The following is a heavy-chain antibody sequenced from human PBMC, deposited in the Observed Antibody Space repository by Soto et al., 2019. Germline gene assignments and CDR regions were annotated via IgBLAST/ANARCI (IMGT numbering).Heavy chain of an antibody. CDR3: AEDPRRGSYYCDWFGP. V-gene: IGHV3-23*01. J-gene: IGHJ5*02. CDR1: GVSFSSYA. D-gene: IGHD1-26*01. CDR2: TSGSSDSP. Sequence: GGSLSLSCAASGVSFSSYAMSWVRQAPGKGLKWVSATSGSSDSPYSADSVKGRFTITRDNSKSTLYLQMNSLRAEDTAVDYCAEDPRRGSYYCDWFGPWGQGNLVSVSS.